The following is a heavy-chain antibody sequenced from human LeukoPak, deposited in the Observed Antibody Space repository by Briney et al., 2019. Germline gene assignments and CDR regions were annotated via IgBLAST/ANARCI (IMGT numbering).Heavy chain of an antibody. CDR1: GYTFRCYD. J-gene: IGHJ4*02. V-gene: IGHV1-18*01. Sequence: ASVKVSCKGSGYTFRCYDITWVRQAPGQGLQWMGWISDYNGKTKYAPEFQGRVTLTTDTSTNTAYMELRSLRVDDTAVYFCARAMAVGAFTFDYWGQGTLVTVSS. CDR2: ISDYNGKT. D-gene: IGHD1-26*01. CDR3: ARAMAVGAFTFDY.